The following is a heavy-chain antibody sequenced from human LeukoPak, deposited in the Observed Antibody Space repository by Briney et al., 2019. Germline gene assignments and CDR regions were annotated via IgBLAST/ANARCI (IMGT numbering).Heavy chain of an antibody. D-gene: IGHD2-15*01. CDR1: GFRFSSYA. Sequence: SGGSLRLSCAASGFRFSSYAMSWVRQAPGKGLEWISSISGSVGNTNYADSVKGRFTISRDNSKNTLYLQMNGLRAEDTAIYFCAKFPQSVVGTTQFDFWGQGTLVTVSS. J-gene: IGHJ4*02. CDR2: ISGSVGNT. V-gene: IGHV3-23*01. CDR3: AKFPQSVVGTTQFDF.